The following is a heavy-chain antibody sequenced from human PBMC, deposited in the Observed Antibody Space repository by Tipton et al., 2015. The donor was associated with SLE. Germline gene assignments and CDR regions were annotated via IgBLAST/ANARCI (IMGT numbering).Heavy chain of an antibody. V-gene: IGHV4-59*07. Sequence: TLSLTCTVSGGSISRNYWSWVRQSPGKRLEWIGQVSYTGTTMYKPTLKGRVTISRDTSQNLFSLTLTSVTAADTAVYYCARLPDSSGWFAPWSQGTLVTVSS. CDR2: VSYTGTT. CDR1: GGSISRNY. CDR3: ARLPDSSGWFAP. J-gene: IGHJ5*02. D-gene: IGHD3-10*01.